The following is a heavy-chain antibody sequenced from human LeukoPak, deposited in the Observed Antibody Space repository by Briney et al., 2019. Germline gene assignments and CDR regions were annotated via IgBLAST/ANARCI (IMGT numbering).Heavy chain of an antibody. D-gene: IGHD3-10*01. CDR3: ARGVNIRVRGVIITVDWFDP. Sequence: SQTLSLTCAISGDSVSSNSAAWNWIRQSPSRGLEWLGRTYYRSKWYNDYAVSVKSRITINPDTSKNQFSLQLNSVTPEDTAVYYCARGVNIRVRGVIITVDWFDPWGQGTLVTVSS. CDR1: GDSVSSNSAA. J-gene: IGHJ5*02. CDR2: TYYRSKWYN. V-gene: IGHV6-1*01.